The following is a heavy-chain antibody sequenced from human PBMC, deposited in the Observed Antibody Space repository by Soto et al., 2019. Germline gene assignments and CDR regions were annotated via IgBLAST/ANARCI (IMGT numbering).Heavy chain of an antibody. Sequence: QVQLQESGPGLVKPSQTLSLTCTVSGGSINSGDYYWSWIRQPPGKGLEWIGYIYYSGSTYYNPSLQSRVSISADTSKNQCSLKLSSVTAADTAVYYCARAKGLVTVTTSWFDPWGQGTLVTVSS. CDR2: IYYSGST. V-gene: IGHV4-30-4*01. J-gene: IGHJ5*02. D-gene: IGHD4-17*01. CDR1: GGSINSGDYY. CDR3: ARAKGLVTVTTSWFDP.